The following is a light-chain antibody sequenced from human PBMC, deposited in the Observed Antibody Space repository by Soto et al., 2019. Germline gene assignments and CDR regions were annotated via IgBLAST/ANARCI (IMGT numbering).Light chain of an antibody. CDR1: QSISRY. Sequence: DIQMTQSPSSLSASVGDRVTITCRASQSISRYLSWYQQKPGKAPKLLIYGASSLQSGVPSRFSGSGSGTDFTLSISSLQPEDFATYYCQQSYNTLMFTFGPGNKIDIK. J-gene: IGKJ3*01. CDR2: GAS. CDR3: QQSYNTLMFT. V-gene: IGKV1-39*01.